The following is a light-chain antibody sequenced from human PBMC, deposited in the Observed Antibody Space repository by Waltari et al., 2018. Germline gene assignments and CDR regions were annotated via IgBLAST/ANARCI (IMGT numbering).Light chain of an antibody. CDR2: AAS. J-gene: IGKJ1*01. Sequence: AIRITQSPSSLSASTEGRVTITCRASQGISSYLAWYQQKPGKAPKLLIYAASTLQSGVPSRFSGSGSGTDFTLTISCLQSEDFATYYCQQYYSYPWTFGQGTKVEIK. CDR3: QQYYSYPWT. V-gene: IGKV1-8*01. CDR1: QGISSY.